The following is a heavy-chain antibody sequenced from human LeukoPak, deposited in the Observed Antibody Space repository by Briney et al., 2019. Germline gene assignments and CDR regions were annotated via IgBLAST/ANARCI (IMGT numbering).Heavy chain of an antibody. V-gene: IGHV3-11*01. J-gene: IGHJ3*02. CDR2: ISSSGSTI. D-gene: IGHD3-3*01. Sequence: GGSLRLSCAASGFTFSDYYMSWIRQAPGKGLEWVSYISSSGSTIYYADSVKSRFTISRDNAKNSLYLQMNSLRAEDTAVYYCARDVDFLDAFDIWGQGTMVTVSS. CDR1: GFTFSDYY. CDR3: ARDVDFLDAFDI.